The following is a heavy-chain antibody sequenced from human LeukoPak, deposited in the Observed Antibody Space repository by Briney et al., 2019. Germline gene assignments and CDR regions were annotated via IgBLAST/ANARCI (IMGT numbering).Heavy chain of an antibody. D-gene: IGHD6-19*01. J-gene: IGHJ2*01. CDR2: ISYDGSNK. CDR3: ARDVSSGWYWSFDV. V-gene: IGHV3-30-3*01. CDR1: GFTFSTYA. Sequence: PGRALRLSCAASGFTFSTYAMHWVRPAPGKGLEGVAVISYDGSNKYYTDSVKGRFTISRDNSKNTLYLQMNSLRNEDTAVYYCARDVSSGWYWSFDVWGRGTLVTVSS.